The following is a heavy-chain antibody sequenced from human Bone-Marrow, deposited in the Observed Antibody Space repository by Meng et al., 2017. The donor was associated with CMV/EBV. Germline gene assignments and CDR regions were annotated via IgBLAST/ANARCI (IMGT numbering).Heavy chain of an antibody. J-gene: IGHJ4*02. Sequence: GGSLRLSCAASGFTFSSYWMHWVRQAPGKGLVWVSRINSDGSSTSYADSVKGRFTISRDNAKNSLYLQMNSLRAEDTAVYYCARGPGGTLLWWFLDWGQGTLVTVS. CDR2: INSDGSST. CDR1: GFTFSSYW. CDR3: ARGPGGTLLWWFLD. D-gene: IGHD2-21*01. V-gene: IGHV3-74*01.